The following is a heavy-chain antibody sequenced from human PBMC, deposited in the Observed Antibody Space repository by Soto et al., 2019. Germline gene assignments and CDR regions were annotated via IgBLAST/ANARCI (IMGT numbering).Heavy chain of an antibody. CDR2: IYPGDSAT. D-gene: IGHD1-1*01. J-gene: IGHJ4*02. CDR1: GYDFANSW. V-gene: IGHV5-51*01. Sequence: GESLKISCKGSGYDFANSWIGWVRQMPGRGLDCMGLIYPGDSATAYSPSFQGQVTISADKSIGTTYLQGNSLKASDTAVYYCARVTIPGALDYWGQGTLVTVSS. CDR3: ARVTIPGALDY.